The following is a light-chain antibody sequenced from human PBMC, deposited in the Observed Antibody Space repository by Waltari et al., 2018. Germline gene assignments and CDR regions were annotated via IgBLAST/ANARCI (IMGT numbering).Light chain of an antibody. CDR3: SSYTGRNSWV. J-gene: IGLJ3*02. Sequence: QSALTQPASVSGSAGQSITIPCPGTSSDVGGYNYVSWYKQHPGKAPELMIFDVSKRPSGVSHRFSASASGDMASLTISGLQADDEGDYYCSSYTGRNSWVFGGGTKLTVL. CDR1: SSDVGGYNY. CDR2: DVS. V-gene: IGLV2-14*01.